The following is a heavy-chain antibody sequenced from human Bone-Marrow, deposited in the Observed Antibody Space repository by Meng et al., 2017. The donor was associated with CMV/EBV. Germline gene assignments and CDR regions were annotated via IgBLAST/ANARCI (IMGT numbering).Heavy chain of an antibody. Sequence: ASVKVSCKASGYTFTGYYMHWVRQAPGQGLEWMGWINPNSGGTNYAQKFQGRVTMTRDTSISTAYMELSRLRSDDTAVYYCARDQGELMYYFDYWGQGTLVTVSS. CDR2: INPNSGGT. CDR3: ARDQGELMYYFDY. CDR1: GYTFTGYY. J-gene: IGHJ4*02. D-gene: IGHD1-26*01. V-gene: IGHV1-2*02.